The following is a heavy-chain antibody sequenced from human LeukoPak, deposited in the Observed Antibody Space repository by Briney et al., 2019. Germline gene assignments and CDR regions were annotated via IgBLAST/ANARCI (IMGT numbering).Heavy chain of an antibody. CDR1: GFIFSTYR. D-gene: IGHD5-18*01. Sequence: GVLRLSCAASGFIFSTYRMNWVRQAPGKGLEWVSHITSSSGTVYYTDSVKGRFTISRDNAKNSLYLQMNSLRAEDTAVYYCARAWTGYSYGDYWGQGTLVTVSS. CDR3: ARAWTGYSYGDY. V-gene: IGHV3-48*04. J-gene: IGHJ4*02. CDR2: ITSSSGTV.